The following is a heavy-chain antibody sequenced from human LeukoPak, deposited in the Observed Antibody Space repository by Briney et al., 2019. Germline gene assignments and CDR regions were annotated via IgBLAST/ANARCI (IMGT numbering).Heavy chain of an antibody. J-gene: IGHJ3*02. D-gene: IGHD3-22*01. Sequence: GGSLRLSCAASGFTFSSYGMHWVRQAPGKGLEWVAVISYDGSNKYYADSVKGRFTISRDNSKNTLYLQMNSLRAEDTAVYYCAKDPETDYYDSSGYLAGLGDAFDIWGQGTMVTVSS. CDR2: ISYDGSNK. CDR3: AKDPETDYYDSSGYLAGLGDAFDI. CDR1: GFTFSSYG. V-gene: IGHV3-30*18.